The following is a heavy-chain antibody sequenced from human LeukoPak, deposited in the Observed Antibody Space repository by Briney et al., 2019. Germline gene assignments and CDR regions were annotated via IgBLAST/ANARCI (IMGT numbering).Heavy chain of an antibody. Sequence: PGGSLRLSCAVSGFTLTYAWMNWVRQAPGKGLEWVGRIKSKTDGGTTDYAAPVKGRFTISRDDSKTTLYLQMNSLKTEDTAVYHCTTRLVDIWGQGTMVTVSS. CDR3: TTRLVDI. V-gene: IGHV3-15*01. J-gene: IGHJ3*02. CDR2: IKSKTDGGTT. CDR1: GFTLTYAW.